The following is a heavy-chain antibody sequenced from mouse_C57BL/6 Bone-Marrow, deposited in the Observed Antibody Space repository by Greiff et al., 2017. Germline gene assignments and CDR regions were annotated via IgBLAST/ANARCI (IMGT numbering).Heavy chain of an antibody. J-gene: IGHJ3*01. CDR2: FYPGSGSI. Sequence: VKLQESGAELVKPGASVKLSCKASGYTFTEYTIHWVKQRSGQGLEWIGWFYPGSGSIKYNEKFKDKATLTADKSSSTVYMELSRLTSEDSAVYFCARHGALYYGSSPSWFAYWGQGTLVTVSA. CDR3: ARHGALYYGSSPSWFAY. D-gene: IGHD1-1*01. CDR1: GYTFTEYT. V-gene: IGHV1-62-2*01.